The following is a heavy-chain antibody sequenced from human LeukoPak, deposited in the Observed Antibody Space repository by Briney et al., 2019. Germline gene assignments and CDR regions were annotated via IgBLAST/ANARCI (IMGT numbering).Heavy chain of an antibody. Sequence: GGSLRLSCAASGFTFSSYSMNWVRQAPGKGLEWVSSISSSSSYIYYADSVKGRFTISRDNAKNSLYLQMNSLRAEDTDVYYCARDYDSSRYYSYWGQGTLVNVSS. CDR2: ISSSSSYI. CDR1: GFTFSSYS. V-gene: IGHV3-21*01. J-gene: IGHJ4*02. D-gene: IGHD3-22*01. CDR3: ARDYDSSRYYSY.